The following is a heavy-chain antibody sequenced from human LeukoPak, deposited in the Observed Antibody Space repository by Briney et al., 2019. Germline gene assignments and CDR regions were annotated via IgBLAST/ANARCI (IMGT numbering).Heavy chain of an antibody. CDR3: ARDFIAPSHYYGSGSFSVDY. CDR2: ISAYNGNT. CDR1: GYTFTIYG. D-gene: IGHD3-10*01. Sequence: GASVKVSCKHSGYTFTIYGLSWVRQALGQGLEWMGWISAYNGNTNYAQKLQGRVTMTTDTSTSTAYMELRSLRSDDTAVYYCARDFIAPSHYYGSGSFSVDYWGQGTLVTVSS. V-gene: IGHV1-18*01. J-gene: IGHJ4*02.